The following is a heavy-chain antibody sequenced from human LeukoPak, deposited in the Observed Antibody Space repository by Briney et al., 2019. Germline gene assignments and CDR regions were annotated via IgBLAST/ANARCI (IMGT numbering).Heavy chain of an antibody. CDR1: GFTFSSYS. CDR2: ISSSSSYI. CDR3: ARAVGYGSGSFDP. D-gene: IGHD3-10*01. J-gene: IGHJ5*02. V-gene: IGHV3-21*01. Sequence: GGSLRLSCAASGFTFSSYSMNWVRQAPGKGLEWVSSISSSSSYIYYADSVKGRFTISRDNAKNSLYLQMNSLRAKDTAVYYCARAVGYGSGSFDPWGQGTLVTVSS.